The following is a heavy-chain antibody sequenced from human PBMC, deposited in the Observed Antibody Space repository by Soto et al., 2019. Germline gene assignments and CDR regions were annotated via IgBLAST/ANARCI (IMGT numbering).Heavy chain of an antibody. J-gene: IGHJ3*02. CDR1: GGTFSTYS. CDR2: IIPMLGVR. D-gene: IGHD2-21*01. Sequence: QVQLVQSGAEVKKPGSSVKVSCKDSGGTFSTYSMFWVRQAPGQGLEWMGRIIPMLGVRNYAQRFQERVTITADKSTATVHMELSSLRSGATALYYCTIGSWSGEVFDIWGQGTMVTVSS. V-gene: IGHV1-69*02. CDR3: TIGSWSGEVFDI.